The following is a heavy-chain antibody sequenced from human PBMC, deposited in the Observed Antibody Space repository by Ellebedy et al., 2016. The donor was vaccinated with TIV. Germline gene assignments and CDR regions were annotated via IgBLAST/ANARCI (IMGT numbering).Heavy chain of an antibody. CDR2: IWYDGTNK. V-gene: IGHV3-33*01. CDR1: GFTFSSYG. CDR3: ARDSPRGIAGQFDY. J-gene: IGHJ4*02. Sequence: GGSLRLSCAASGFTFSSYGMHWVRQAPGKGLEWVAVIWYDGTNKYYADSVKGRFTISRDKSMNKLYLQMNSLRAEDTAVYFCARDSPRGIAGQFDYWGQGTLVTVSS. D-gene: IGHD6-13*01.